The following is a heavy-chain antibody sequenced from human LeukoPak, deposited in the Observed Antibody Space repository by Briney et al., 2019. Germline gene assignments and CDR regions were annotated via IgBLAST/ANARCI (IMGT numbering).Heavy chain of an antibody. CDR3: ASLGAYGDYDSDYYYYYYMDV. CDR2: INPNSGGT. D-gene: IGHD4-17*01. V-gene: IGHV1-2*02. Sequence: WASVKVSCKASGYTFTGYYMHWVRQAPGQGLEWMGWINPNSGGTNYAQKLQGRVTMTTDTSTSTAYMELRSLRSDDTAVYYCASLGAYGDYDSDYYYYYYMDVWGKGTTVTVSS. CDR1: GYTFTGYY. J-gene: IGHJ6*03.